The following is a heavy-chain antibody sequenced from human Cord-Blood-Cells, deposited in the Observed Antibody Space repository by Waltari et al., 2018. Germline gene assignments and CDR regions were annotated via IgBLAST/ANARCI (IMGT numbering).Heavy chain of an antibody. Sequence: EVQLVESGGGLIQPGGSLRLSCAASGFTVSSNYLSWFGQAPGKGREWVSVIYSGGSTYYADSVKGRFTISRDNSKNTLYLQMNSLRAEDTAVYYCARAEFSSGWYFDYWGQGTLVTVSS. D-gene: IGHD6-19*01. V-gene: IGHV3-53*01. J-gene: IGHJ4*02. CDR2: IYSGGST. CDR1: GFTVSSNY. CDR3: ARAEFSSGWYFDY.